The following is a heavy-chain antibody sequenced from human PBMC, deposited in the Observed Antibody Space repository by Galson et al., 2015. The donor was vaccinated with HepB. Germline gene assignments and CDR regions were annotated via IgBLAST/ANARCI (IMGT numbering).Heavy chain of an antibody. Sequence: SVKVSCKASGYTFTGYYMHWVRQAPGQGLEWMGWINPNSGGTNYAQKFQGRVTMTRDTSISTAYMELSRLRSDDTAVYYCARDESITIFRTLHHYYGMDVWGQGTTVTVSS. V-gene: IGHV1-2*02. CDR3: ARDESITIFRTLHHYYGMDV. CDR1: GYTFTGYY. D-gene: IGHD3-3*01. CDR2: INPNSGGT. J-gene: IGHJ6*02.